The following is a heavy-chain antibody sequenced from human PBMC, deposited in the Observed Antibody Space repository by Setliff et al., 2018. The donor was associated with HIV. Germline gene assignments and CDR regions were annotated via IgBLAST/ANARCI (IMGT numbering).Heavy chain of an antibody. Sequence: PGGSLRLSCAASGFTFSSYWMSWVRQAPGKGLEWVANIKQDGSEKYYVDSVKGRFTISRDNSKNTMFLQMNSLRVEDTAIYYCAKMHTAMDPDTFDIWGQGTMVTVSS. CDR1: GFTFSSYW. CDR3: AKMHTAMDPDTFDI. D-gene: IGHD5-18*01. CDR2: IKQDGSEK. V-gene: IGHV3-7*01. J-gene: IGHJ3*02.